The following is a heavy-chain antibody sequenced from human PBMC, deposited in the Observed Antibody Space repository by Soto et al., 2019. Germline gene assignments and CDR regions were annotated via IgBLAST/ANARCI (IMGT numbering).Heavy chain of an antibody. CDR3: ARDGMEYGDYDYYYYYMDV. Sequence: GGSLRLSCAASGFTFSSYSMNWVRQAPGKGLEWVSSISSSSSYIYYADSVKGRFTISRDNAKNSLYLQMNSLRAEDTAVYYCARDGMEYGDYDYYYYYMDVWGKGTTVTVSS. J-gene: IGHJ6*03. V-gene: IGHV3-21*01. CDR1: GFTFSSYS. CDR2: ISSSSSYI. D-gene: IGHD4-17*01.